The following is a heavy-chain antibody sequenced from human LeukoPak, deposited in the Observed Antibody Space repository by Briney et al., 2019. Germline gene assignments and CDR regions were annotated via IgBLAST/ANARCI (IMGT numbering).Heavy chain of an antibody. V-gene: IGHV3-23*01. D-gene: IGHD2-2*02. J-gene: IGHJ5*02. CDR1: GFTFNKYA. CDR3: AKSQPSAISWFDP. CDR2: ISSSAASI. Sequence: PGGSLRLSCAASGFTFNKYAMSWVRQAPGKGLEWVSAISSSAASIYYADSVKGRFTISRDNSKNTLWLQMNSLRDEDTAVYYCAKSQPSAISWFDPWGQGTLVTVSS.